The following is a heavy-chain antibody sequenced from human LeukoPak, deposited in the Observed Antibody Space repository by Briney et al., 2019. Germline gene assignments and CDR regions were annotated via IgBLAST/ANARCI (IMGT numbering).Heavy chain of an antibody. V-gene: IGHV3-9*01. D-gene: IGHD3-16*01. CDR2: ISWNSANI. Sequence: QPGRSLRLSCAASRFTFDESAMHWVRQAPGKGLEWVSGISWNSANIGYADSVKGRFTISRDNAKNSLYLQMNSLRAEDTAFYYCAKDGGGAFDMWGQGTMVTVSS. CDR3: AKDGGGAFDM. J-gene: IGHJ3*02. CDR1: RFTFDESA.